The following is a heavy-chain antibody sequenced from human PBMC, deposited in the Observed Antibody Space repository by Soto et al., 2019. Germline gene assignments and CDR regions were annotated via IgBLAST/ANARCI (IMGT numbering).Heavy chain of an antibody. D-gene: IGHD3-10*01. J-gene: IGHJ6*02. CDR3: ARGGGLIRGVIIYYGMDV. V-gene: IGHV3-33*01. CDR1: GFTFSSYG. Sequence: PGGSLRLSCAASGFTFSSYGMHWVRQAPGKGLEWVAVIWYDGSNKYYADSVKGRFTISRDNSKNTLYLQMNSLRAEDTAVYYCARGGGLIRGVIIYYGMDVWGQGTTVTVSS. CDR2: IWYDGSNK.